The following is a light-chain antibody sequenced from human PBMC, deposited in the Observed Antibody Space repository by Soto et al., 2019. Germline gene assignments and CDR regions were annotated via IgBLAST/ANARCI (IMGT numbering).Light chain of an antibody. CDR3: QSYDSSLGVAV. J-gene: IGLJ2*01. CDR1: SSNIGAGYD. V-gene: IGLV1-40*01. CDR2: GNS. Sequence: QSVLTQPPSVSGAPGQRVTISCTGSSSNIGAGYDVHWYQQLPGTAPKLLIYGNSNRPSGVPDRFSGSKSGTSAALAIAGRQAEDEADYCCQSYDSSLGVAVFGGGTKLTVL.